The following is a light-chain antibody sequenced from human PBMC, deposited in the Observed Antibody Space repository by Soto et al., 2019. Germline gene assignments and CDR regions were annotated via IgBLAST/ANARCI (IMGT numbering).Light chain of an antibody. CDR1: SSDVGGYNY. CDR2: DVS. Sequence: QSALTQSRSVSGSPGQSVTISCTGTSSDVGGYNYVSWYQQHPGKAPKLMIYDVSKRPSGVPDRFSGSKSGNTASLTISGLQAEDEADYYCCSYAGTYTLFGGGTKVTVL. CDR3: CSYAGTYTL. J-gene: IGLJ2*01. V-gene: IGLV2-11*01.